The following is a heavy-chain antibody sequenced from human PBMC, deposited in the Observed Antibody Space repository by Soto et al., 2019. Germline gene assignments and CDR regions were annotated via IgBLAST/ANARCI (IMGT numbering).Heavy chain of an antibody. Sequence: GGSLRLSCAASGFTFSSYSINCFRQAPGKGLEWVSSISSSSSYIYYADSVKGRFTISRDNAKNSLYLQMNSLRAEDTAVYYCARGGGGYLYYFDYWGQGTLVTVSS. CDR2: ISSSSSYI. J-gene: IGHJ4*02. V-gene: IGHV3-21*01. D-gene: IGHD1-26*01. CDR3: ARGGGGYLYYFDY. CDR1: GFTFSSYS.